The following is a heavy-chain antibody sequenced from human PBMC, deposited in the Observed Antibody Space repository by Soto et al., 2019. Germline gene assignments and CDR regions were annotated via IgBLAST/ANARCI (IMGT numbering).Heavy chain of an antibody. V-gene: IGHV3-74*01. D-gene: IGHD6-13*01. J-gene: IGHJ6*02. CDR3: ARAVAAAEGYYYKGMDF. CDR2: INSDGSST. CDR1: GFTFSSYW. Sequence: GGSLRLSCAASGFTFSSYWMHWVRQAPGKGLVWVSRINSDGSSTSYADSVKGRFTISRDNAKNTLYLQMNSLRAEDTAVYYCARAVAAAEGYYYKGMDFWGPGTTVTVSS.